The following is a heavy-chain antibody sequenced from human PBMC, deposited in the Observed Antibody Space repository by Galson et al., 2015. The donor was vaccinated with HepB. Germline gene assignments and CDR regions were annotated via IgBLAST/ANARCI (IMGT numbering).Heavy chain of an antibody. CDR2: IWFDGSKD. Sequence: SLRLSCAASGFTFSSYGMHWVRQAPGKGLEWVALIWFDGSKDYYADSVKGRFAISRDNSNNILYLQMNNLRVEDTAVYYCARYHRDYRAFDYWGQGTLVTVTS. V-gene: IGHV3-33*01. D-gene: IGHD4-17*01. CDR3: ARYHRDYRAFDY. CDR1: GFTFSSYG. J-gene: IGHJ4*02.